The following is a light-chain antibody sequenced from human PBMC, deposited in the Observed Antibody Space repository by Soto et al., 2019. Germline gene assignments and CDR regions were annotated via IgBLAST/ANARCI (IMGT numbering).Light chain of an antibody. V-gene: IGLV2-14*03. CDR3: SSYTNTSPHVI. J-gene: IGLJ2*01. Sequence: QSVLTQPASVSGSPGQSMTISCTGASSDIGGYNHVSWYQQHPGKAPKLIIYNVSHRPSGVSTRFSGSKYGHTASLIIAGLQAEDEADYFCSSYTNTSPHVIFGGGTKLTVL. CDR2: NVS. CDR1: SSDIGGYNH.